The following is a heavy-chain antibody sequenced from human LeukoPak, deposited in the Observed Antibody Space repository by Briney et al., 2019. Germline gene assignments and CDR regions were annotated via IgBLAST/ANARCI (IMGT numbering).Heavy chain of an antibody. CDR2: INWNCDSR. CDR1: ECFSDDCV. D-gene: IGHD4-23*01. V-gene: IGHV3-20*04. Sequence: GGPQRLCCAACECFSDDCVVRGGRLAGGGGLEWGTVINWNCDSRGCAYFEGRLFIISRDNAKNSLYLQMSRQRSEDTALYCCAKPRTSRDNSALHHWGQGTLVTVSS. CDR3: AKPRTSRDNSALHH. J-gene: IGHJ5*02.